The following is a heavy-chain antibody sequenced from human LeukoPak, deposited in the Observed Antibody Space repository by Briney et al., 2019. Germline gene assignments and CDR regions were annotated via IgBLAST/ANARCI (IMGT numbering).Heavy chain of an antibody. CDR3: AREGGVRGVIISSWFDP. V-gene: IGHV7-4-1*02. Sequence: ASVKVSCKASGYTFISYSMNWVRQAPGQGLEWMGWINTNTGNPTYAQGFTGRFVFSLDTSVSTAYLQISSLKAEDTAVYYCAREGGVRGVIISSWFDPWGQGTLVTVSS. CDR2: INTNTGNP. CDR1: GYTFISYS. J-gene: IGHJ5*02. D-gene: IGHD3-10*01.